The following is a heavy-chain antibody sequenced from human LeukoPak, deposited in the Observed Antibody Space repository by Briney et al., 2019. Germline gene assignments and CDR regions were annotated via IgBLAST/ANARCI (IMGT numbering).Heavy chain of an antibody. D-gene: IGHD3-10*01. Sequence: KTSETPSLTCAVYGGSFSGYYWSWIRQPPGKGLEWIGEINHSGSTNHNPSLKSRVTISVDTSKNQFSLKLSSVTAADTAVYYCARAGLTMVRGVTLWGQGTLVTVSS. CDR3: ARAGLTMVRGVTL. CDR1: GGSFSGYY. V-gene: IGHV4-34*01. J-gene: IGHJ4*02. CDR2: INHSGST.